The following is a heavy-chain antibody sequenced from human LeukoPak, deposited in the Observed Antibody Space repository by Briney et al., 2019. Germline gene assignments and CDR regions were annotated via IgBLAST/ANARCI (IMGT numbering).Heavy chain of an antibody. D-gene: IGHD3-10*01. V-gene: IGHV1-24*01. Sequence: ASVKVSCKVSGYTLTELSMHWVRQAPGKGLEWMGGFDPEDGETIYAKKFQGRVTMTEDTSTDTDYMELSSLRSEDTAVYYCATGYYGSGTYYKLAYYYYYMDVWGKGTTVTVSS. CDR3: ATGYYGSGTYYKLAYYYYYMDV. J-gene: IGHJ6*03. CDR2: FDPEDGET. CDR1: GYTLTELS.